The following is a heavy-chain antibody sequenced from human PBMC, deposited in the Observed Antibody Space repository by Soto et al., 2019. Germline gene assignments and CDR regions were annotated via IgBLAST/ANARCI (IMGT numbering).Heavy chain of an antibody. CDR2: IFPDDSGT. J-gene: IGHJ4*02. CDR1: DYSFTNYW. Sequence: GESLKISCKASDYSFTNYWIAWVRQMPGRGLELMGTIFPDDSGTRYSPSLQGQVTISADKSITTAYLQWSSLKASDTAIYYCARGGVAVRTFDNWGQGTLVTVSS. CDR3: ARGGVAVRTFDN. D-gene: IGHD3-3*01. V-gene: IGHV5-51*01.